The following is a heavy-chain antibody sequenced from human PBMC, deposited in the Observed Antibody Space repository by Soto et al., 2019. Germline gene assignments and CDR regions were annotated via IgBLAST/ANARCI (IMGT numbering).Heavy chain of an antibody. CDR2: IYYSGST. D-gene: IGHD3-10*01. J-gene: IGHJ3*02. Sequence: SETLSLTCTVSGGSISSYYWSWIRQPPGKGLEWIGYIYYSGSTNYNPSLKSRVTISVDTSKNQFSLKLSSVTAADTAVYYCAREAXRRRLCFGEVIGDAFDIWGQGTMVTVSS. V-gene: IGHV4-59*01. CDR1: GGSISSYY. CDR3: AREAXRRRLCFGEVIGDAFDI.